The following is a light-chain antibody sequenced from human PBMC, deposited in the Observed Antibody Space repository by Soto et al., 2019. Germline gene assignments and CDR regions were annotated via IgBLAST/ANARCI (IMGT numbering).Light chain of an antibody. CDR1: QSITTF. CDR3: QQYSTYPLT. V-gene: IGKV1-5*01. Sequence: DIQMTQSPSTLSASIGDRVTITSRASQSITTFLAWYQQKPGKAPQILIYDASKLEPGVPSRLSGGGSGTEFTLTISSLQPDDFATYYCQQYSTYPLTFGGGTRVEIK. J-gene: IGKJ4*01. CDR2: DAS.